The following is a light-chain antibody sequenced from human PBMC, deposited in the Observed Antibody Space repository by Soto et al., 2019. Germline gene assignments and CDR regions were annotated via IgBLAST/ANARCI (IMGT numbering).Light chain of an antibody. CDR3: AAWDDSLNGRVV. CDR2: NND. Sequence: QSALTQPPSASGTPGQRVTISCSGSSSNIGSNTVTWYQQLPGTAPKLLIYNNDQRPSGVPDRFSGSESGTSASLAINGLQSEDEADYYCAAWDDSLNGRVVFGGGTKLTVL. CDR1: SSNIGSNT. J-gene: IGLJ2*01. V-gene: IGLV1-44*01.